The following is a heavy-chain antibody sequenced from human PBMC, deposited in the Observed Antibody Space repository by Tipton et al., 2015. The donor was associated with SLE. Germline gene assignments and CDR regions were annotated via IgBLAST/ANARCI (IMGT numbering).Heavy chain of an antibody. CDR3: ATDTAGMDV. V-gene: IGHV3-74*01. Sequence: SLRLSCAASGFPFRNYWMHWVRQAPGKGLVWVSRMNSDGSSRSYADSVKGRFSISRDNAKNTLYLRMNSLRAEDTAVYYCATDTAGMDVWGQGTTVTVSS. CDR1: GFPFRNYW. J-gene: IGHJ6*02. CDR2: MNSDGSSR. D-gene: IGHD2-21*02.